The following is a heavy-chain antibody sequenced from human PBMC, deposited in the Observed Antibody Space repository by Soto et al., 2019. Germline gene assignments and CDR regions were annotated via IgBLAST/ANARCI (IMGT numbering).Heavy chain of an antibody. D-gene: IGHD2-21*02. J-gene: IGHJ4*02. Sequence: QVQLMQSGAEVKKPGASVKVSCKASGDTFTEYYIHWVRQAPGQGLEWMGTVNPSGGHTTYAQHSLRXXTXPRDPATSTLYMELTRLTSEDTAVYYCARGGHVVVVTAALDYWGQGTLVTVSS. CDR2: VNPSGGHT. V-gene: IGHV1-46*01. CDR1: GDTFTEYY. CDR3: ARGGHVVVVTAALDY.